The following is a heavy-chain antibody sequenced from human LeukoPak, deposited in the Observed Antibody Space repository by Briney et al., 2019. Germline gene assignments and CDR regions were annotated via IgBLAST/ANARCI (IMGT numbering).Heavy chain of an antibody. CDR2: ISGSGGST. D-gene: IGHD5/OR15-5a*01. J-gene: IGHJ4*02. V-gene: IGHV3-23*01. CDR3: ARFETVSAKPFEY. Sequence: PGGSLRLSCAASGFTFSSYAICWGRQAPRQGLAWVSAISGSGGSTYYADSVKGRFTISRDNAKNSLYLQMNSLRAEDTAVYYCARFETVSAKPFEYWGQGTLVTVSS. CDR1: GFTFSSYA.